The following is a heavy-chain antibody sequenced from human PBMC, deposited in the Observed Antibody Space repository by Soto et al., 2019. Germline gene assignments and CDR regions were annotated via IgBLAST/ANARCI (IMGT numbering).Heavy chain of an antibody. CDR3: ARDKDWAFDY. J-gene: IGHJ4*02. CDR1: GFTFSSYS. D-gene: IGHD3-9*01. Sequence: GGSLRLSCVASGFTFSSYSMVWVRQAPGKGLEWISYIFVTSTTIYYADSVRGRFTVSRDNTQNSLFLLMNSLRAEDTAIYYCARDKDWAFDYWGQGTLVTVSS. V-gene: IGHV3-48*04. CDR2: IFVTSTTI.